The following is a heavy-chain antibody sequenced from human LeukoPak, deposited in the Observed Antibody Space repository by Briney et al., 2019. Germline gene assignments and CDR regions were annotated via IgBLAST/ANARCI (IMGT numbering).Heavy chain of an antibody. J-gene: IGHJ5*02. CDR1: GGSISSSSYY. D-gene: IGHD3-10*01. CDR3: ARALTAGDLMFDP. V-gene: IGHV4-39*07. Sequence: SETLSLTCTVSGGSISSSSYYWGWIRQPPRKGLEWIGSIYYSGSTNYNPSLKSRVTISVDTSKNQFSLKLSSVTAADTAVYYCARALTAGDLMFDPWGQGTLVTVSS. CDR2: IYYSGST.